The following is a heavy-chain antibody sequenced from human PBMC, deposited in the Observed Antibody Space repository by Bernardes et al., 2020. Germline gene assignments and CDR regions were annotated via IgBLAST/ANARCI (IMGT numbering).Heavy chain of an antibody. J-gene: IGHJ4*02. Sequence: GESLRLSCAASGFIFSTNWMHWVRQAPGKGLVWVSRINSDGTITSYADSVKGRFTVSRDNAKNTLYLQMNSLRAEDTAVYYCARDFGIRDDWGQGTLVTVSS. D-gene: IGHD3-10*01. CDR1: GFIFSTNW. CDR3: ARDFGIRDD. CDR2: INSDGTIT. V-gene: IGHV3-74*01.